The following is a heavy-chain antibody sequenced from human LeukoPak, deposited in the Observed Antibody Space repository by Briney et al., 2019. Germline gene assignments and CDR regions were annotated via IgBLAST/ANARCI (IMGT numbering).Heavy chain of an antibody. CDR2: IYYSGST. D-gene: IGHD5-12*01. J-gene: IGHJ3*02. Sequence: PSETLSLTCAVYGGSFNDYYWNWIRQPPGKGLEWIGYIYYSGSTNYNPSLKSRVTISVDTSKNQFSLKLSSVTAADTAVYYCARGATHAFDIWGQGTMVTVSS. V-gene: IGHV4-59*01. CDR3: ARGATHAFDI. CDR1: GGSFNDYY.